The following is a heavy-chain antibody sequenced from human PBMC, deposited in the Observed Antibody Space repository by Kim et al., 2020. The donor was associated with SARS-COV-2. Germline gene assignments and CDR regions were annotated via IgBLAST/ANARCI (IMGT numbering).Heavy chain of an antibody. J-gene: IGHJ4*02. Sequence: YYADPVKGRFTISRDNSKNTLYLQMNSLRAEDTAVYYCAKARARYYFDYWGQGTLVTVSS. CDR3: AKARARYYFDY. V-gene: IGHV3-23*01.